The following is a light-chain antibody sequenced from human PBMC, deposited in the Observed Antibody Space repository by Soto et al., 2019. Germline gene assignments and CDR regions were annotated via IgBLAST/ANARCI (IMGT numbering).Light chain of an antibody. Sequence: DIQMTQSPSSLSASVGERVTITCRASQSISTYLNWYQQKPGKAPKVLIYAASSLQSGVPSRFSGSGSGTDFTLTISSLQPEDFATYYCQQSYSTPWTFGQGTKVDIK. CDR1: QSISTY. CDR2: AAS. CDR3: QQSYSTPWT. J-gene: IGKJ1*01. V-gene: IGKV1-39*01.